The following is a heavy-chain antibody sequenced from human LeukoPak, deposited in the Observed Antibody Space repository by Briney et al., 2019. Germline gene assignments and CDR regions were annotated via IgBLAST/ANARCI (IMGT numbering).Heavy chain of an antibody. Sequence: GGSLRLSCAASGFTFSSYSMNWVRQAPGKGLEWVSSISSSSSYIYYADSVKGRFTISRDNAKNSLYLQMNSLRAEDTAVYYCARFSGGLLRYFDWLLREYYFDYWGQGTLVTVSS. CDR2: ISSSSSYI. J-gene: IGHJ4*02. V-gene: IGHV3-21*01. CDR3: ARFSGGLLRYFDWLLREYYFDY. D-gene: IGHD3-9*01. CDR1: GFTFSSYS.